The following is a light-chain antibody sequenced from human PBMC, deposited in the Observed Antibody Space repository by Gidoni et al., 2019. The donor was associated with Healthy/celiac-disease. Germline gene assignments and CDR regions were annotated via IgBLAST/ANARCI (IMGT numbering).Light chain of an antibody. Sequence: SYVLTQPPSVAVAPGKTARITCGGNNIGSKSVHWYQQKPGQAPVLVVYDDSDRPSGIPERSSGSNSGNTSTLTISRVEAGDEADYYCQVWDSSSDRNWVFGGGTKLTVL. V-gene: IGLV3-21*03. J-gene: IGLJ3*02. CDR2: DDS. CDR1: NIGSKS. CDR3: QVWDSSSDRNWV.